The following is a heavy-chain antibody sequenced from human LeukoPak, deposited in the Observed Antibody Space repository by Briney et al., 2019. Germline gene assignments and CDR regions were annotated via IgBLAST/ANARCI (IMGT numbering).Heavy chain of an antibody. CDR2: IYYSGST. D-gene: IGHD6-13*01. CDR1: GGSISSYY. CDR3: ARHYSSPFDY. J-gene: IGHJ4*02. Sequence: SGTLSLTCTVSGGSISSYYWSWIRQPPGKGLEWIGYIYYSGSTNYNPSLKSRVTISVDTSKNQFSLKLSSVTAADTAVYYCARHYSSPFDYWGQGTLVTVSS. V-gene: IGHV4-59*08.